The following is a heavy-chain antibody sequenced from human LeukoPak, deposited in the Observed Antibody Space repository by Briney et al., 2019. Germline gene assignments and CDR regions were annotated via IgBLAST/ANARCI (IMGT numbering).Heavy chain of an antibody. V-gene: IGHV3-7*01. D-gene: IGHD6-13*01. CDR3: TSGRQLGY. CDR1: GFTFSNYW. Sequence: GGSLRLSCAASGFTFSNYWMSWVRQAPGKGLEWVANIKEDGSEKYYVDSVKGRFTISRDNARSSLYLQMNSLRAEDTAVYYCTSGRQLGYWGQGTLVTVSS. CDR2: IKEDGSEK. J-gene: IGHJ4*02.